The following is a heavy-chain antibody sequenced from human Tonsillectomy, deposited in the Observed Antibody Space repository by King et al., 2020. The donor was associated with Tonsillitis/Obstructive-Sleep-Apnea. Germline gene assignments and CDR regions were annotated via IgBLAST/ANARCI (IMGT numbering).Heavy chain of an antibody. Sequence: QLVQSGAEVKKPGESLRISCKGTGDSFTTNWVAWVRQVPGKGLEWMGRIDPRDSYTNYSPSFQGHITISTAKSITTAFLQWGSLKPSDTAIYYCARIGYSSSSSSWFDPWGQGTRVTVSA. CDR3: ARIGYSSSSSSWFDP. CDR2: IDPRDSYT. V-gene: IGHV5-10-1*01. J-gene: IGHJ5*02. CDR1: GDSFTTNW. D-gene: IGHD2-2*03.